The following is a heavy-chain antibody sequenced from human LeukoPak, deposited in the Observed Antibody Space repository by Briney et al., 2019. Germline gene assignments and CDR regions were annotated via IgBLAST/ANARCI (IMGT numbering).Heavy chain of an antibody. CDR1: NYSIINSLY. CDR3: ARGTYGYYMDV. D-gene: IGHD4-17*01. V-gene: IGHV4-38-2*02. CDR2: IYRSGST. Sequence: KSSETLSLTCSGSNYSIINSLYWGWLRQPPGKGLEWIGSIYRSGSTFYNPSLKSRVTISLDTSKNQFSLKLSSVTAADTAVYFCARGTYGYYMDVWGKGTTVTVSS. J-gene: IGHJ6*03.